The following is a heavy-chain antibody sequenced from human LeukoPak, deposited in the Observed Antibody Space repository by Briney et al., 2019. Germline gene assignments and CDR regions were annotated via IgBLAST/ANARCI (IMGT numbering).Heavy chain of an antibody. CDR2: IYPGDSDT. J-gene: IGHJ4*02. CDR1: GYSFTSYW. CDR3: ARGMAHVSYYFDY. Sequence: GESLRISCKGSGYSFTSYWIGWVRQMPGKGLEWMGIIYPGDSDTRYSPSFQGQVTISADKSISTAYLQWSSLKASDTAMYYCARGMAHVSYYFDYWGQGTLVTVSS. V-gene: IGHV5-51*01. D-gene: IGHD5-24*01.